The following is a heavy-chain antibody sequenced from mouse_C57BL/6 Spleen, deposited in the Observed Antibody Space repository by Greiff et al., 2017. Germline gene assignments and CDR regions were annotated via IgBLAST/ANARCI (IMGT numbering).Heavy chain of an antibody. CDR2: IDPEDGET. D-gene: IGHD2-3*01. V-gene: IGHV14-2*01. J-gene: IGHJ1*03. Sequence: EVQLQQSGAELVKPGASVKLSCTASGFNIKDYYMHWVKQRTEQGLEWIGRIDPEDGETKYAPKFQGKATITADTSSNTAYLQLISLTSADTAVYYYAFYDGYSHADWYFDVWGTGTTVTVSS. CDR1: GFNIKDYY. CDR3: AFYDGYSHADWYFDV.